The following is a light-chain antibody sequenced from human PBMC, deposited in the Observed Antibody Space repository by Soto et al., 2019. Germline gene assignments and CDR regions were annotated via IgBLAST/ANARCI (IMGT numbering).Light chain of an antibody. Sequence: EIVMTQSPATLSVSPGERATLSCRASQTVGSNLAWYQQRPGQAPRLLIYGVSTRATGIPARFSGSGSGTEFTLTISSLQSEDFALYYCQQYNKWPLFTFGPGTRVDIK. J-gene: IGKJ3*01. CDR3: QQYNKWPLFT. V-gene: IGKV3-15*01. CDR2: GVS. CDR1: QTVGSN.